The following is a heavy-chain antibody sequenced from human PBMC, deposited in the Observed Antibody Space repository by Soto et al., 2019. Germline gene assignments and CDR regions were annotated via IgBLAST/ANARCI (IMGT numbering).Heavy chain of an antibody. CDR1: GYSLTELS. CDR3: ARDPELYGGMDV. V-gene: IGHV1-24*01. J-gene: IGHJ6*02. D-gene: IGHD2-8*01. Sequence: ASVKVSCKVSGYSLTELSMHWVRQAPGKGLEWMGGFDPENRERVYAQKLQGRVTMTTDTSTSTAYMELRSLRSDDTAVYYCARDPELYGGMDVWGQGTTVTVSS. CDR2: FDPENRER.